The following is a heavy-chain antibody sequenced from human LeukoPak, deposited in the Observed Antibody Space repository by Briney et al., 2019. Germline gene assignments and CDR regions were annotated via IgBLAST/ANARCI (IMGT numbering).Heavy chain of an antibody. Sequence: SETLSLTCTVSGGSIGSDNSYWGWIRQPPGKGLEWIGTVYYSGITYYNPSLKSRVTISVDTSKNQFSLKLSSVTAADTAVYYCARRLVRGVIIIEFDCWGQGTLVTVSS. J-gene: IGHJ4*02. V-gene: IGHV4-39*01. CDR1: GGSIGSDNSY. CDR2: VYYSGIT. CDR3: ARRLVRGVIIIEFDC. D-gene: IGHD3-10*01.